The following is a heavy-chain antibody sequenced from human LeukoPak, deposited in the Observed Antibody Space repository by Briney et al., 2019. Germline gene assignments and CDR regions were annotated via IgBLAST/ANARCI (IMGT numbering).Heavy chain of an antibody. D-gene: IGHD1-14*01. J-gene: IGHJ6*03. V-gene: IGHV1-69*04. Sequence: SVKVSCKASGGTFSSYAISWVRPAPGQGLEWMGRIIPILGIANYAQKFQGRVTITADKSTSTAYMELSSLRSEDTAVYYCARFREPRYYMDVWGKGTTVTVSS. CDR1: GGTFSSYA. CDR2: IIPILGIA. CDR3: ARFREPRYYMDV.